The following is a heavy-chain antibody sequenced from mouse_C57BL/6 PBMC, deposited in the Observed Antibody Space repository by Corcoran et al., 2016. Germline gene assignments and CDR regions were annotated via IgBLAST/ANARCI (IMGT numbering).Heavy chain of an antibody. J-gene: IGHJ4*01. V-gene: IGHV9-3*01. CDR3: ARNYGSSYDYMDY. D-gene: IGHD1-1*01. CDR2: INTYSGVP. CDR1: GYTFTTYG. Sequence: QIQLVQSGPELKKPGETVKISCKASGYTFTTYGMNWVKQAPGKGLKWMGWINTYSGVPTYADDFKGRFAFSLETSASTAYLQINHLKNEDTATYFCARNYGSSYDYMDYWGQGTSVTVSS.